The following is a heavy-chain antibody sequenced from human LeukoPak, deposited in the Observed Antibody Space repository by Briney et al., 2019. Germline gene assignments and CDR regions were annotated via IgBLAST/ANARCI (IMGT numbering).Heavy chain of an antibody. CDR2: IYYSGAT. CDR1: GGSVSSGSYY. CDR3: ARSVSDYDYYFDY. Sequence: PSETLSLTCTVSGGSVSSGSYYWSWIRQPPGKGLEWIGHIYYSGATNYNPSLKSRVTISVDMSKNQFSLKLSSVTAADTAVYYCARSVSDYDYYFDYWGQGTLVTVSS. D-gene: IGHD5-12*01. J-gene: IGHJ4*02. V-gene: IGHV4-61*01.